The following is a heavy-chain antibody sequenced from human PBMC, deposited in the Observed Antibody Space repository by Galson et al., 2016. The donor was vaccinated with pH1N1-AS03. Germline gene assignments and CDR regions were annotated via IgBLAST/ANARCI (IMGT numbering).Heavy chain of an antibody. V-gene: IGHV3-30*02. CDR1: GFTFSNYG. J-gene: IGHJ4*02. D-gene: IGHD6-6*01. CDR2: IRDEGSDR. Sequence: SLRLSCAASGFTFSNYGIHWVRQAPGKGLEGVAFIRDEGSDRDYAKSVRGRVTISRDNSKGTVYLQINSLRSEDTATSYCARHRGVAIAARLSGGLDYWGQGTMVTVSS. CDR3: ARHRGVAIAARLSGGLDY.